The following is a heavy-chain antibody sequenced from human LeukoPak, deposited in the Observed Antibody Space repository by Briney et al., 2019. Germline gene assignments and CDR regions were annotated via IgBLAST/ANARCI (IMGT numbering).Heavy chain of an antibody. D-gene: IGHD3-10*01. CDR2: IYYSGST. CDR1: GGSISSGDYY. V-gene: IGHV4-30-4*08. CDR3: ARGGNMIRGVRGYFQH. J-gene: IGHJ1*01. Sequence: PSETLSLTCTVSGGSISSGDYYWSWIRQPPGKGLEWIGYIYYSGSTYYNPSLKSRVTISVDTSKNQFSLKLSSVTAADTAVYYCARGGNMIRGVRGYFQHWGQGTLVTVSS.